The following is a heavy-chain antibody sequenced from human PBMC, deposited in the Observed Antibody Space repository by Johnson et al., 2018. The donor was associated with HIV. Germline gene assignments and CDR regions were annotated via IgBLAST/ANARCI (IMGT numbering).Heavy chain of an antibody. Sequence: QVQLVESGGGLVQPGGSLRLSCAASGFTFSSYAMSWVRQAPGKGLEWVAVISYDGSSKFYPNSLKGRFSISRDNSKNTLYLQMNSLRAEDTAVYYCAKAMSPMVRGNIWGQGTMVTVSS. CDR3: AKAMSPMVRGNI. V-gene: IGHV3-30*04. J-gene: IGHJ3*02. D-gene: IGHD3-10*01. CDR2: ISYDGSSK. CDR1: GFTFSSYA.